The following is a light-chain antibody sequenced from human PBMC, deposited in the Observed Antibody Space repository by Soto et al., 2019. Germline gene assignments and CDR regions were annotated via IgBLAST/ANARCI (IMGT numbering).Light chain of an antibody. CDR2: DVN. CDR3: FSKISGFVYG. J-gene: IGLJ1*01. V-gene: IGLV2-14*01. CDR1: NTDLDVYGY. Sequence: QSVLAQPASVSGSFGQSITISCSGPNTDLDVYGYVSWYQHQPGKAPKLLIYDVNNRPSGISDRFSGSKSGDTASLTISGLQAEYEADYFCFSKISGFVYGFGTGTKLTVL.